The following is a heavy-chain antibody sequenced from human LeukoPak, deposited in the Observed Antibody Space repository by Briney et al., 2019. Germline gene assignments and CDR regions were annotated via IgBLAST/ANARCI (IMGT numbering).Heavy chain of an antibody. Sequence: SVKVSCKASGGTFSSYAISWVRQAPGQGLEWMGGIIPIFGTANYAQKFQGRVTITTDESTSTANMELSSLRSEDTAVYYCARGGGSSRPGAFDIWGQGTMVTVSS. CDR2: IIPIFGTA. D-gene: IGHD1-26*01. J-gene: IGHJ3*02. V-gene: IGHV1-69*05. CDR1: GGTFSSYA. CDR3: ARGGGSSRPGAFDI.